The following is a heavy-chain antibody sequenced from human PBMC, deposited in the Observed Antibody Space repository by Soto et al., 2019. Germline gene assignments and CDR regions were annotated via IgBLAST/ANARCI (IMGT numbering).Heavy chain of an antibody. CDR3: AREPTAMVTDYYYYYLDV. Sequence: QVQLVQSGAEVKKPGASVKVSCKASGYTFTSYYMHWVRQAPGQGLEWMGIINPSCGSTSYAQKFQGRVTITRDTVTSTVYMELSSLRSDDTAVYYCAREPTAMVTDYYYYYLDVWGKGTTVTVSS. CDR2: INPSCGST. CDR1: GYTFTSYY. V-gene: IGHV1-46*01. J-gene: IGHJ6*03. D-gene: IGHD5-18*01.